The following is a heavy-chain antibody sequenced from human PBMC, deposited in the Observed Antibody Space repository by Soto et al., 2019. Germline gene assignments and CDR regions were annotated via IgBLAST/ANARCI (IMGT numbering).Heavy chain of an antibody. CDR2: INPNSGAT. D-gene: IGHD2-15*01. Sequence: ASVKASCKASGYTFSGNYMRYFHWMRQAPGQGFEWMGWINPNSGATSYAQNFQGRVTMTRDTSINTAYMELTRLRYDYTALYYSAREHRFCSGASCSIDVGGEGTGLTVSS. CDR1: GYTFSGNY. V-gene: IGHV1-2*02. J-gene: IGHJ4*02. CDR3: AREHRFCSGASCSIDV.